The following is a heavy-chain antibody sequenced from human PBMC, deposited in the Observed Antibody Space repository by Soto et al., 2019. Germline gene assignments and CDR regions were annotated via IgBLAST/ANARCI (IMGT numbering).Heavy chain of an antibody. CDR1: GDSISSSSFY. D-gene: IGHD1-26*01. CDR2: IFHTGAT. J-gene: IGHJ4*02. Sequence: SETLSLTCTVSGDSISSSSFYWGWIRQPPGKGLEWIGHIFHTGATYQNPTLKSRLRMSVDTSKNQFSLNLSSVTATDTGVYYCARRRIVPTTNMDYWGQGTLVTVSS. CDR3: ARRRIVPTTNMDY. V-gene: IGHV4-39*01.